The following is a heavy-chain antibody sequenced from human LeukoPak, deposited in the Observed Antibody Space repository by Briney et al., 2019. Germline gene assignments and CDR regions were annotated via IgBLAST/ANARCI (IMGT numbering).Heavy chain of an antibody. Sequence: SSETLSLTCSVSGFSINTDYYWGWIRQPPGKGLEWLGSVSRSGGTFYNPSLKSRVTMSVDTSKNQFSLKLSSVTAADTAVYYCARDSRLVTMVRGVSPRFFDYWGQGTLVTVSS. D-gene: IGHD3-10*01. CDR2: VSRSGGT. CDR3: ARDSRLVTMVRGVSPRFFDY. V-gene: IGHV4-38-2*02. CDR1: GFSINTDYY. J-gene: IGHJ4*02.